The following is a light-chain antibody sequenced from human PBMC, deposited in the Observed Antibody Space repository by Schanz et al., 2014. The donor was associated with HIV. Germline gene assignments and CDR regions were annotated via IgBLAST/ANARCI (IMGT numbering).Light chain of an antibody. CDR2: GND. CDR1: SGSIASDS. Sequence: NFMLTQPPSVSESPGQTVAIPCTRSSGSIASDSVQWYRHRPGSAPTVVIYGNDQRPSGVPNRFSGSIDSSSNSASLTISGLKSDDEADYYCPSSDASNPVVFGGGTKLTVL. V-gene: IGLV6-57*04. J-gene: IGLJ2*01. CDR3: PSSDASNPVV.